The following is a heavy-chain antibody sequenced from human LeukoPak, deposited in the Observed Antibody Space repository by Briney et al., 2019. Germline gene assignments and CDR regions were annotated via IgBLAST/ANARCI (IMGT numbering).Heavy chain of an antibody. CDR2: INSDGSST. D-gene: IGHD3-9*01. CDR1: GFTFSSYW. V-gene: IGHV3-74*01. Sequence: PGGSLRLSCAASGFTFSSYWMHWVRQAPGKGLVWVSRINSDGSSTSYADSVKGRFTISRDNAKNTLYLQMNSLRAEDTALYYCAKVTFYDILTGYMFDHWGQGTLVTVSS. CDR3: AKVTFYDILTGYMFDH. J-gene: IGHJ4*02.